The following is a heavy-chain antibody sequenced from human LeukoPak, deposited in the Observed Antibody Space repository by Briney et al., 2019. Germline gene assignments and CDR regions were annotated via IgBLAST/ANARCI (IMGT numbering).Heavy chain of an antibody. Sequence: ASVKVSCKASGYTFTSYGISWVRQAPGRGLEWMGWISAYNGNTNYAQKLQGRVTMTTDTSTSTAYMELRSLRSDDTAVYYCARVKTTMVREDYWGQGTLVTVSS. J-gene: IGHJ4*02. CDR3: ARVKTTMVREDY. CDR1: GYTFTSYG. V-gene: IGHV1-18*04. CDR2: ISAYNGNT. D-gene: IGHD3-10*01.